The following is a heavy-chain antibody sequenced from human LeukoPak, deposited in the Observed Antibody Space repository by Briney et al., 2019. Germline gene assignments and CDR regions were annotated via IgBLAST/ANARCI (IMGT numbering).Heavy chain of an antibody. CDR1: GGTFSSYT. D-gene: IGHD3-22*01. V-gene: IGHV1-8*02. Sequence: ASVKVSCKASGGTFSSYTISWVRQATGQGLEWMGWMNPNSGNTGYAQKFQGRVTMTRNTSISTAYMELSSLRSEDTAVYYCARVWRRAITMIVGYWGQGTLVTVSS. J-gene: IGHJ4*02. CDR2: MNPNSGNT. CDR3: ARVWRRAITMIVGY.